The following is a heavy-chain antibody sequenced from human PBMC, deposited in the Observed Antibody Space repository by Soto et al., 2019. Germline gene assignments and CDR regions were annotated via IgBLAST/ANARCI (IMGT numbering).Heavy chain of an antibody. Sequence: QVQLVQSGGEVKKPGASVKVSCKASGYTFTRYGISWVRQAPGKGLEWMGWISSDNGKTTYAQSLQGRVTMTTDTSPSTAYMERRSWRSDDTAVYYCAIEAGGYDEYFDYWGQGTVVTVS. CDR3: AIEAGGYDEYFDY. CDR2: ISSDNGKT. J-gene: IGHJ4*02. CDR1: GYTFTRYG. D-gene: IGHD5-12*01. V-gene: IGHV1-18*01.